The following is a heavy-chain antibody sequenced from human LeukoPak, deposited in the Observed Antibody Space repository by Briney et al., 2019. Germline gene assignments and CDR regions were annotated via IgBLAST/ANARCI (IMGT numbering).Heavy chain of an antibody. J-gene: IGHJ3*02. CDR3: ARGRYNWNKTGRAFDI. D-gene: IGHD1/OR15-1a*01. V-gene: IGHV4-34*01. CDR1: GGSISSYY. Sequence: SETLSLTCTVSGGSISSYYWSWIRQPPGKGLEWIGEINHSGSTNYNPSLKSRVTISVDTSKNQFSLKLSSVTAADTAVYYCARGRYNWNKTGRAFDIWGQGTMVTVSS. CDR2: INHSGST.